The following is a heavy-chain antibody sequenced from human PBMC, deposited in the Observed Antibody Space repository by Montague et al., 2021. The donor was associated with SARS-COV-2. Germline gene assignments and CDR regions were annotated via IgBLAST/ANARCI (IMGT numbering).Heavy chain of an antibody. J-gene: IGHJ6*02. CDR3: ARGGGDSADYYYYAMDV. CDR1: GGSISSYY. V-gene: IGHV4-59*01. Sequence: SETLSLTCTVSGGSISSYYWSWIRQPPEKGLQWIGYIYNNGSTNCNTSLKSRVTLSIDTFKNQFSLKLTSVTAADTAVYYCARGGGDSADYYYYAMDVWGQGTTVTVSS. D-gene: IGHD2-21*02. CDR2: IYNNGST.